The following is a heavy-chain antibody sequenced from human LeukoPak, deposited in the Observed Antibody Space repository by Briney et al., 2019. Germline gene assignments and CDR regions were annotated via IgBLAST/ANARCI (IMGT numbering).Heavy chain of an antibody. D-gene: IGHD2-2*01. CDR1: GGSISSYY. CDR2: IYYSGST. V-gene: IGHV4-59*01. CDR3: ARVWYCSSTSCYGDDYYHYMDV. Sequence: SETLSLTCTVSGGSISSYYWSWIRQPPGKGLEWIGYIYYSGSTNYNPSLKSRVTISVDTSKNQFSLKLSSVTAADTAVYYCARVWYCSSTSCYGDDYYHYMDVWGKGTTVTVSS. J-gene: IGHJ6*03.